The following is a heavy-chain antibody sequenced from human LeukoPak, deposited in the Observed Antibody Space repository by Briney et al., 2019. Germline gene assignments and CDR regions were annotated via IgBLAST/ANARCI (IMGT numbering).Heavy chain of an antibody. CDR1: GGSFSGYY. CDR3: ARGTVFWSGYPAYYYYGMDV. Sequence: SETLSLTCAVYGGSFSGYYWSWIRQPPGKGLEWIGEINHSGSTNYNPSLKSRVTISVDTSKNQFSLKLSSVTAADTAVYYCARGTVFWSGYPAYYYYGMDVWGQGTTVTDSS. CDR2: INHSGST. D-gene: IGHD3-3*01. V-gene: IGHV4-34*01. J-gene: IGHJ6*02.